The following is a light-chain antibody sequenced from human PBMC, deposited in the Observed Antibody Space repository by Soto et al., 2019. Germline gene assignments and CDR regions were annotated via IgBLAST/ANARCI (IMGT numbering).Light chain of an antibody. CDR2: AAS. J-gene: IGKJ1*01. CDR1: QTIMTY. Sequence: DIQMTQSPSSLSPSVAAEVTITCRARQTIMTYLNWYQLKPGKPPRLLIYAASSLQSGVPSRFSGSGSGTDFTLTISSLQPEDFATYSCQQSYNSPQTFGQGTKVDIK. V-gene: IGKV1-39*01. CDR3: QQSYNSPQT.